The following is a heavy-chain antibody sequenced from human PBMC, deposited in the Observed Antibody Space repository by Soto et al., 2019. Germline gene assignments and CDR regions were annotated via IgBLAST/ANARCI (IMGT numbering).Heavy chain of an antibody. CDR3: ARGLLSGGGAL. Sequence: QVQLVQSGAEVKKPGASVKVSCKASGYTFTSYDINWVRQASGQGLAWMGWMSPKSGFTVYTRKFRGRVTMTSNTSISTAYMELSSLRSDDTAVYYCARGLLSGGGALWAQGTLVTVSS. D-gene: IGHD3-16*01. J-gene: IGHJ4*02. CDR1: GYTFTSYD. CDR2: MSPKSGFT. V-gene: IGHV1-8*01.